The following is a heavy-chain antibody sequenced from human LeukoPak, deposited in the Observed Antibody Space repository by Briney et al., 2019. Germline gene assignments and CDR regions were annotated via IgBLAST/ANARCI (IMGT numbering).Heavy chain of an antibody. CDR3: AKETGSYHILYYFDY. CDR1: GFTFSSYA. Sequence: GGSLRLSCAASGFTFSSYAMSWVRQAPGKGLEWVSAISGSGGSTYYADSVKGRYTISRDNSKNTLYLQMNSLRAEDTAVYYCAKETGSYHILYYFDYWGQGALVTVSS. V-gene: IGHV3-23*01. J-gene: IGHJ4*02. D-gene: IGHD1-26*01. CDR2: ISGSGGST.